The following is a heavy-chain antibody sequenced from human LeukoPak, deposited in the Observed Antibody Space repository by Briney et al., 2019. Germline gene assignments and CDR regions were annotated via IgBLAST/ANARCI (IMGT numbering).Heavy chain of an antibody. V-gene: IGHV3-21*01. CDR2: ISSSSSYI. D-gene: IGHD4-17*01. CDR3: AGDSDYGDYWHDAFDI. J-gene: IGHJ3*02. Sequence: KTGGSLRLSCAASGFTFSSYSMNWVRQAPGKGLEWVSSISSSSSYIYYADSVKGRFTISRDNAKNSLYLQMNSLRAEDTAVYYCAGDSDYGDYWHDAFDIWGQGTMVTVSS. CDR1: GFTFSSYS.